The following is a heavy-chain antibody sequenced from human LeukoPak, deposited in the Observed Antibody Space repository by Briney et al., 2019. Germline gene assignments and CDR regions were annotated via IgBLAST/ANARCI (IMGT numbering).Heavy chain of an antibody. CDR3: ARIPHPDYADAQ. Sequence: GGSLRLSCEASGFTVSSFEINWVRQAPGKGLEWVSYISSSGGTMDYADSVKGRFTVSRDNGKKLVHLQLNSLRAEDTAVYFCARIPHPDYADAQWGQGTLVTVSS. CDR2: ISSSGGTM. J-gene: IGHJ4*02. D-gene: IGHD4-17*01. V-gene: IGHV3-48*03. CDR1: GFTVSSFE.